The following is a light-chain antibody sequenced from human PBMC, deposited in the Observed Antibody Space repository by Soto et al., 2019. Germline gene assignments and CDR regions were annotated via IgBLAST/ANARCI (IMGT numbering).Light chain of an antibody. CDR3: QQYNNWPPLT. CDR2: GAS. V-gene: IGKV3-15*01. Sequence: EILMTQSPGTLSVSPGERATLSCRASQSVSSNLAWYQQKPGQAPRLLIYGASTRATGIPARFSGSGSGTEFTLTISSLQSEDFAVYYCQQYNNWPPLTFGGGTKVEIK. J-gene: IGKJ4*01. CDR1: QSVSSN.